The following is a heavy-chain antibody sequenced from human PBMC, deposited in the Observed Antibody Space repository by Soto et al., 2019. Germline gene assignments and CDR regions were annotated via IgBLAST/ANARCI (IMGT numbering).Heavy chain of an antibody. CDR2: IKSKTDGGTT. CDR1: GFTFSNAW. Sequence: GGSLRLSCAASGFTFSNAWMNWVRQAPGKGLEWVGRIKSKTDGGTTDYAAPVKGRFTISRDDSKNTLYLQMNSLKTEDTAVYYCTTRAEENYYYYGMDVWGQGTTVTVSS. CDR3: TTRAEENYYYYGMDV. J-gene: IGHJ6*02. V-gene: IGHV3-15*07.